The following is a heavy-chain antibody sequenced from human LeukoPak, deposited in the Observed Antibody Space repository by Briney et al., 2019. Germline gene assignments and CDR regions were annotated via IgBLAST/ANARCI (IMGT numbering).Heavy chain of an antibody. V-gene: IGHV3-21*01. D-gene: IGHD3-22*01. J-gene: IGHJ4*02. CDR1: GFTVINNY. CDR3: ARLRRNSDSGGYYYYYDY. CDR2: INTVGSYI. Sequence: GGSLRLSCAASGFTVINNYMNWVRQAPGKGLEWVSSINTVGSYIYYADSVKGRITISRDNAENSVYLQMNSLRVEDTAVYYCARLRRNSDSGGYYYYYDYWGQGTLVTVSS.